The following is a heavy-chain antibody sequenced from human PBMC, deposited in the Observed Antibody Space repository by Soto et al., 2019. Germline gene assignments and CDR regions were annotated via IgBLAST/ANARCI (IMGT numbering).Heavy chain of an antibody. Sequence: SETLSLTCTVSGGSISSGSYHWSWIRQHPGKGLEWIGNIYYSGGSYYNPSLKSRATISIDTSKDQFSLRLGSVTAADTAVYYCARVEGSSYYFRHDCWGRGTLVTVSS. D-gene: IGHD1-26*01. J-gene: IGHJ4*02. CDR3: ARVEGSSYYFRHDC. V-gene: IGHV4-31*03. CDR1: GGSISSGSYH. CDR2: IYYSGGS.